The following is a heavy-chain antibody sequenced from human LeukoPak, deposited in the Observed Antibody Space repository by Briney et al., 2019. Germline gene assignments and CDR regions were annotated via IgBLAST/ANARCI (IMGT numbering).Heavy chain of an antibody. J-gene: IGHJ4*02. Sequence: GGSLRLSCAASGFTFSSYAMNWVRQAPGRGLEWVSYIGPSGTAIYYADSVKGRFTISRDNARNSLFLQMNSLRAEDTAVYYCARDGDGDYVFSYYFDYWGQGTLVTVSS. V-gene: IGHV3-48*01. D-gene: IGHD4-17*01. CDR2: IGPSGTAI. CDR1: GFTFSSYA. CDR3: ARDGDGDYVFSYYFDY.